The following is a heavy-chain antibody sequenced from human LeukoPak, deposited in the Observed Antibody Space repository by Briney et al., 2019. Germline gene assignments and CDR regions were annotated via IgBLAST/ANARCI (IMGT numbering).Heavy chain of an antibody. D-gene: IGHD6-13*01. CDR1: GDSVSSNSAA. CDR2: TYYRSKWYN. Sequence: SQTLSLTCAISGDSVSSNSAAWNWIRQSPSRGLEWLGRTYYRSKWYNDYAVSVKSRITINPDTSKNQFSLQLNSVTPEDTAVYYCARESRLPGIAAAGLTEIDYWGQGTLVTVSS. V-gene: IGHV6-1*01. CDR3: ARESRLPGIAAAGLTEIDY. J-gene: IGHJ4*02.